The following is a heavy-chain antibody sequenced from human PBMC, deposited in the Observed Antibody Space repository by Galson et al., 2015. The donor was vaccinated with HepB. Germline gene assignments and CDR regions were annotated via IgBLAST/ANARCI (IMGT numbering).Heavy chain of an antibody. V-gene: IGHV3-23*01. J-gene: IGHJ5*02. CDR3: ATRYCSGNTCHLLDP. CDR2: ISGSGDGT. CDR1: GLSFNSYG. Sequence: SLRLSCAASGLSFNSYGMSWVRQAPGKGPEWVSGISGSGDGTYYADSVKGRFTISRDNSKNTVHLQMNRLSPEDTAVYYCATRYCSGNTCHLLDPWGQGTLVTVSS. D-gene: IGHD2-15*01.